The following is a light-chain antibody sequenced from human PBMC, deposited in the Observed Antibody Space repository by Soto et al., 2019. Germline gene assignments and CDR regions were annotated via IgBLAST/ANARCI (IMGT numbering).Light chain of an antibody. CDR1: SSNIGSNT. Sequence: QSVLTQPPSASGTPGQRVTISCSGSSSNIGSNTVNWYQQLPGTAPQLLIYSNNQRPSGVPDRFSGSKSGSSASLAISGLQPEDEADYYCAAWDDGLNGVVFGGGTKLTVL. CDR2: SNN. J-gene: IGLJ2*01. CDR3: AAWDDGLNGVV. V-gene: IGLV1-44*01.